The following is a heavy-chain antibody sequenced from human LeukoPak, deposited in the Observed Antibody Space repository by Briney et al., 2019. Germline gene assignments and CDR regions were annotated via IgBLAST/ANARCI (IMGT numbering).Heavy chain of an antibody. CDR1: GYTFTGHY. CDR2: INPNSGGT. D-gene: IGHD2-2*01. V-gene: IGHV1-2*02. J-gene: IGHJ3*02. Sequence: ASVKVSCKASGYTFTGHYIHWVRQAPGQGLEWMGWINPNSGGTNYAQKFQGRVTMTRETSISTAYMELSRLRSDDTAVYYCARVSVYGCSSTTCLVLDIWGQGTMVTVSS. CDR3: ARVSVYGCSSTTCLVLDI.